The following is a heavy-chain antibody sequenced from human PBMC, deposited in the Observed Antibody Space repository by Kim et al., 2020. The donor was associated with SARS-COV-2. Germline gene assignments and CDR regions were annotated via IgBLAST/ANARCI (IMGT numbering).Heavy chain of an antibody. D-gene: IGHD2-8*01. V-gene: IGHV3-9*01. CDR3: VRDLLALVNGVFDS. Sequence: GGSLRLSCAASGFIFDDHGMHWLRQGPGGGLEWVAGISWNSRRIEYADSVKGRFTISRDNAKNSVYLQLNSLRPEDTAVYFCVRDLLALVNGVFDSWGQGTLVTVSS. J-gene: IGHJ4*02. CDR2: ISWNSRRI. CDR1: GFIFDDHG.